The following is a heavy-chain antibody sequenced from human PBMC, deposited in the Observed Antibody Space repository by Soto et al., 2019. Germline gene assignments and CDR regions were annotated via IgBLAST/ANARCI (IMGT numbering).Heavy chain of an antibody. V-gene: IGHV3-53*01. J-gene: IGHJ4*02. CDR3: ARARSTAAGLFDY. CDR1: GFTVSSNY. D-gene: IGHD6-13*01. CDR2: IYSGGST. Sequence: EVQLVESGGGLIQPGGSLRLSCAASGFTVSSNYMTWVRQAPGKGLEWVSAIYSGGSTYYADSVKGRFTISRDNSKNTLDLQVNSLRGEDTAVYYCARARSTAAGLFDYWGLGTLVTVSS.